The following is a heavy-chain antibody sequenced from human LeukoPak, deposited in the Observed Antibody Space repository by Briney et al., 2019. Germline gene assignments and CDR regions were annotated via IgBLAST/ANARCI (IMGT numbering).Heavy chain of an antibody. V-gene: IGHV1-2*02. D-gene: IGHD6-19*01. CDR2: INPNSGGT. CDR1: GYTFTGYY. CDR3: ATLTGYSSGWYNGDC. J-gene: IGHJ4*02. Sequence: ASVKVSCKASGYTFTGYYMHWVRQAPGQGLEWMGWINPNSGGTNYAQKFQGRVTMTRDTSISTAYMELSRLRSDDTAVYYCATLTGYSSGWYNGDCWGQGTLVTVSS.